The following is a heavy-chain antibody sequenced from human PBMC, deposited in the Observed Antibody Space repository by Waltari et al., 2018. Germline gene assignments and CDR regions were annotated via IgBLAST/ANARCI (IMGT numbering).Heavy chain of an antibody. D-gene: IGHD6-6*01. J-gene: IGHJ4*02. CDR1: GFTFSTYS. Sequence: EVQLVESGGGLVKPGGSLRLSCVASGFTFSTYSMNWVRQAPGKGLEWVSSMSSSSTYIYYADSVKGRFTMSRDNAKNSRYLQMNSLRAEDTAVYYCARDSSSFDYWGRGTLVTVSS. CDR2: MSSSSTYI. V-gene: IGHV3-21*01. CDR3: ARDSSSFDY.